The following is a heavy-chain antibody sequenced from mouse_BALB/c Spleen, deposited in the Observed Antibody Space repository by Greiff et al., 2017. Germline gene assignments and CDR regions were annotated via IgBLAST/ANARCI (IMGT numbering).Heavy chain of an antibody. D-gene: IGHD2-10*01. J-gene: IGHJ3*01. CDR1: GYTFTNYW. CDR3: ASRAYYGNRPFAY. CDR2: IYPGGGYT. V-gene: IGHV1-63*02. Sequence: VQLQQSGAELVRPGTSVKISCKASGYTFTNYWLGWVKQRPGHGLEWIGDIYPGGGYTNYNEKFKGKATLTADTSSSTAYMQLSSLTSEDSAVYFCASRAYYGNRPFAYWGQGTLVTVSA.